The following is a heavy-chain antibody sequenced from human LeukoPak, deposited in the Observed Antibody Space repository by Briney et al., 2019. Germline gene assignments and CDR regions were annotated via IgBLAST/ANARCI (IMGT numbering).Heavy chain of an antibody. V-gene: IGHV1-2*02. CDR2: INPNSGRT. D-gene: IGHD6-19*01. J-gene: IGHJ5*02. Sequence: ASVKVSCKASGYTFTGYYMHWVRQAPGQGLEWMGWINPNSGRTNYAQKFQGGVTMTRDTSISTAYMELNRLRSDHTAVYYCARDHQWLAQNWFDPWGQGTLVTVSS. CDR3: ARDHQWLAQNWFDP. CDR1: GYTFTGYY.